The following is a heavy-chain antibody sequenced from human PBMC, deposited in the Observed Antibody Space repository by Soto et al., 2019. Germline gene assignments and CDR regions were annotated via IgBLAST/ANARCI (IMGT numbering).Heavy chain of an antibody. CDR1: GFTFSTHW. CDR2: INGDGRST. CDR3: VREYSE. V-gene: IGHV3-74*01. Sequence: EVQLVESGGGLVQHGGSLRLSCAASGFTFSTHWMHWVRQAPGKGLVWVSRINGDGRSTDYADPVKGRFTISRDNAKNTLYLQMNSLRAEDTAIYYCVREYSEWGQGTLVTVSS. D-gene: IGHD4-4*01. J-gene: IGHJ4*02.